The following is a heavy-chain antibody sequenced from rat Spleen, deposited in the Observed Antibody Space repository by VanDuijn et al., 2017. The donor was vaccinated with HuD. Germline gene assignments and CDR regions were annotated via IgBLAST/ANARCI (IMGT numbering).Heavy chain of an antibody. CDR2: ISPSGGST. J-gene: IGHJ2*01. V-gene: IGHV5-19*01. CDR3: ARHTYYGYYFDY. Sequence: EVQLVESGGGLVQPGSSLKVSCVASGFTFSSYVMHWFRQAPTKGLEWVASISPSGGSTYYRDSVKGRFTISRDNAKSTLYLQMDSLRSEDTATYYCARHTYYGYYFDYWGQGVMVTVSS. CDR1: GFTFSSYV. D-gene: IGHD1-9*01.